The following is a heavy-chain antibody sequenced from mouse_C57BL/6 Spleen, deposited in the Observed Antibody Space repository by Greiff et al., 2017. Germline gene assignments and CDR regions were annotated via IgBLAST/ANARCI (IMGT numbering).Heavy chain of an antibody. J-gene: IGHJ3*01. Sequence: LEESGAELMKPGASVKLSCKATGYTFTGYWIEWVKQRPGHGLEWIGEILPGRGSTNFNEKFKGKATFTADTSSNTAYMQLSSLTTEDSAIYYCARLGLYYGSSPWFAYWGQGTLVTVSA. CDR3: ARLGLYYGSSPWFAY. CDR1: GYTFTGYW. V-gene: IGHV1-9*01. D-gene: IGHD1-1*01. CDR2: ILPGRGST.